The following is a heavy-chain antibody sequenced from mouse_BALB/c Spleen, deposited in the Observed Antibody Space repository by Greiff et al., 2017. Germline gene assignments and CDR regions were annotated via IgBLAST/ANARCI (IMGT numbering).Heavy chain of an antibody. CDR3: ARGYRYDEN. J-gene: IGHJ2*01. V-gene: IGHV1S41*01. Sequence: DLVKPGASVKLSCKASGYTFTSYWINWIKQRPGQGLEWIGRIAPGSGSTYYNEMFKGKATLTVDTSSSTAYIQLSSLSSEDSAVYVCARGYRYDENWGQGTTLTVSA. CDR1: GYTFTSYW. CDR2: IAPGSGST. D-gene: IGHD2-14*01.